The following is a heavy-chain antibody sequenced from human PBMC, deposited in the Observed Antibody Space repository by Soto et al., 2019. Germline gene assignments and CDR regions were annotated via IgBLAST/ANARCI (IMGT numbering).Heavy chain of an antibody. D-gene: IGHD3-16*02. J-gene: IGHJ4*02. CDR3: ARHNYDYVWGSYRPLSSYFDY. Sequence: SETLSLTCAVSGGSISSSNWCSWVRQPPGKGLEWIGEIYHSGSTNYNPSLKSRVTISVGKSKNQFSLKLSSVTAADTAVYYCARHNYDYVWGSYRPLSSYFDYWGQGTLVTVS. CDR2: IYHSGST. V-gene: IGHV4-4*02. CDR1: GGSISSSNW.